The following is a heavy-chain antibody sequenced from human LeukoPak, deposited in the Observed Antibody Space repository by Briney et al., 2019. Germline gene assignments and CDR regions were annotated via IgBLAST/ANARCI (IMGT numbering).Heavy chain of an antibody. Sequence: SETLSLTCTVSGDSVSNGNYYWSWLRQPPGKALEWIGYIYYTGKTCYNPSLEGRVTILVDTSRNHFSVKLSSVTAADTAVYYCARSQNYYGSGDYWSQGTLVTVSS. J-gene: IGHJ4*02. CDR3: ARSQNYYGSGDY. CDR1: GDSVSNGNYY. V-gene: IGHV4-61*03. CDR2: IYYTGKT. D-gene: IGHD3-10*01.